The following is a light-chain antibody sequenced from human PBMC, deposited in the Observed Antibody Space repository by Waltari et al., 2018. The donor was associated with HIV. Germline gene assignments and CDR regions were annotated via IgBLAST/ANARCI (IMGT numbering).Light chain of an antibody. CDR2: GD. CDR3: SAWDYSLSARV. Sequence: QSALTQEASVSGTVGQKVTLSCTGASNNIGAYAVGWSQQISHVAPKTVMFGDSLPSGIPDRFSASKSGTTASLTISGLQPEDEADYYCSAWDYSLSARVFGGGTRLTVL. J-gene: IGLJ3*02. V-gene: IGLV1-36*01. CDR1: SNNIGAYA.